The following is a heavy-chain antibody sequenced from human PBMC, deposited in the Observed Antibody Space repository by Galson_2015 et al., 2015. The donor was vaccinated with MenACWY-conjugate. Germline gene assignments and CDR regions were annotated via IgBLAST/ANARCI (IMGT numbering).Heavy chain of an antibody. V-gene: IGHV3-48*04. J-gene: IGHJ6*02. Sequence: SLRLSCAASGFTFSSYAMSWVRQAPGKGLEWVSYISSSSSTIYYADSVKGRFTISRDNAKNSLYLQMNSLRAEDTAVYYCARSGYYAYYYYGMDVWGQGTTVTVSS. D-gene: IGHD3-3*01. CDR1: GFTFSSYA. CDR2: ISSSSSTI. CDR3: ARSGYYAYYYYGMDV.